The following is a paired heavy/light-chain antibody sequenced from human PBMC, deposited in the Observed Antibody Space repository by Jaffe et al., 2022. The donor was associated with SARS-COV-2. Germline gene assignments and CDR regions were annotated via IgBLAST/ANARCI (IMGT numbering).Light chain of an antibody. CDR3: QQSYSTPPT. J-gene: IGKJ1*01. V-gene: IGKV1-39*01. CDR2: GAS. CDR1: QSISSF. Sequence: DIQMTQSPSSLSASVGDRVTITCRASQSISSFLNWYQQKPGKAPNLVIYGASTLQSGVPLRFSGSGSGTDFTLTISSLQPEDFATYYCQQSYSTPPTFGQGTKVETK.
Heavy chain of an antibody. D-gene: IGHD3-10*01. Sequence: QVQLVESGGGVVQPGRSLRLSCAASGFTFSSYAMHWVRQAPGKGLEWVAVMSYDGSNKYYADSVKGRFTISRDNSKNTLYLHMNSLRAEDTAVYSCARDFLSGTFDYWGQGTLVTVSS. CDR3: ARDFLSGTFDY. J-gene: IGHJ4*02. CDR1: GFTFSSYA. CDR2: MSYDGSNK. V-gene: IGHV3-30*04.